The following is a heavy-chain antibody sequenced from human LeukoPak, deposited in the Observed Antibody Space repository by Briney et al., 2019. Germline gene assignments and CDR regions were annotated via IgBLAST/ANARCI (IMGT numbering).Heavy chain of an antibody. CDR2: ISGSGGST. CDR3: TRVAYWNDDYFDY. D-gene: IGHD1-1*01. Sequence: PGGSLRLSCAASGFTFSSYAVSWVRQAPGKGLEWVSGISGSGGSTYYADSVKGRFTISRDNSKNTLYLQMNSLRAEDTAVYYCTRVAYWNDDYFDYWGRGTLVTVSS. V-gene: IGHV3-23*01. CDR1: GFTFSSYA. J-gene: IGHJ4*02.